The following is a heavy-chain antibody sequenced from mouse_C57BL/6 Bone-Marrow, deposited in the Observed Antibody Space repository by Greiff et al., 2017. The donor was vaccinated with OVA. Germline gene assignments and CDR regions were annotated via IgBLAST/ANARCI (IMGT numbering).Heavy chain of an antibody. J-gene: IGHJ1*03. CDR3: TVYEGYGGGYWYFDV. V-gene: IGHV6-3*01. Sequence: EVKLEESGGGLVQPGGSMKLSCVASGFTFSNYWMNWVRQSPEQGLEWVAQIRLKSDNYATHYAESVKGRFTISRDDSKSSVYLQLNNLRAEATGIYDGTVYEGYGGGYWYFDVWGTGTTVTVSS. D-gene: IGHD2-2*01. CDR1: GFTFSNYW. CDR2: IRLKSDNYAT.